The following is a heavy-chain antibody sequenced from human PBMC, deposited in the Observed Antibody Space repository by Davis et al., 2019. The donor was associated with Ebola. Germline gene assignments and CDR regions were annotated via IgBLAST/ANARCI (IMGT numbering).Heavy chain of an antibody. CDR3: TTDLQGIAGTGADF. Sequence: PGGSLRLSCAASGLPFINAWMTWVRQAPGKGLEWVGRITSRSYGGATDYIAPVKGRFIISRDDSRNMVYLQMNSLKPEDTAVYYCTTDLQGIAGTGADFWGQGTLVTVSS. D-gene: IGHD6-13*01. CDR2: ITSRSYGGAT. V-gene: IGHV3-15*01. CDR1: GLPFINAW. J-gene: IGHJ4*02.